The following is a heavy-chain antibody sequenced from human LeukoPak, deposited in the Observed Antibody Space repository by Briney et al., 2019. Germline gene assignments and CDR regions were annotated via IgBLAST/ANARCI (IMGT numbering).Heavy chain of an antibody. J-gene: IGHJ4*02. CDR3: ARHLYCGGDCQSHFDY. V-gene: IGHV5-51*01. D-gene: IGHD2-21*02. Sequence: HGESLKISCKGSGYRFTSYWIGWVRQMPGKGLEWMGIISPGYSDARYSPSFQGQVPISADRSISTAYLQWSSLKASDTAMYYCARHLYCGGDCQSHFDYWGQGTLVTVSS. CDR1: GYRFTSYW. CDR2: ISPGYSDA.